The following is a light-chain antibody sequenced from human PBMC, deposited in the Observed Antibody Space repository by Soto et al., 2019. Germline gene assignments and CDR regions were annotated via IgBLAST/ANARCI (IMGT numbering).Light chain of an antibody. CDR2: EGT. Sequence: QSALTQPASVSASPGQSITIPCTGTSSDVGSYNLVSWFQQHPGKVPKLLIYEGTKRPSGLSDRFSGSKSGNSASLTISGLQAEDEADYYCNSYTTTTTLFVFGTGTKVTVL. J-gene: IGLJ1*01. CDR1: SSDVGSYNL. CDR3: NSYTTTTTLFV. V-gene: IGLV2-14*02.